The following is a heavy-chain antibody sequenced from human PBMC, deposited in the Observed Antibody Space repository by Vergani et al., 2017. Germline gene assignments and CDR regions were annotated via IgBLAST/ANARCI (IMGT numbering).Heavy chain of an antibody. V-gene: IGHV4-30-4*08. Sequence: QLQLQQSGPGLVQPSQTLSLTCIVSGDSSNNDDYYWSWIRQPPGKGLEWIGYIYYSGSTYQNPSLESRLTMCLDTSRTQFSLNLISVTAGDTAVYYCARVAGGSGGYYLGWGQGTPVTVSS. CDR1: GDSSNNDDYY. CDR2: IYYSGST. D-gene: IGHD3-22*01. J-gene: IGHJ4*02. CDR3: ARVAGGSGGYYLG.